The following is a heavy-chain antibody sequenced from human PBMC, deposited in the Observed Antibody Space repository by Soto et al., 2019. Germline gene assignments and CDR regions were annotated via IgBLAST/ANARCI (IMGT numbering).Heavy chain of an antibody. D-gene: IGHD6-19*01. CDR3: AREGGSGWRRGAFDI. Sequence: QVQLVQSGAEVKKPGASVKVSCKASGYTFTGYYMHWVRQAPGQGLEWMGWINPNSGGTNYAQKFQGWVTMTRDTSISTDYMELSRLRSDDTAVYYCAREGGSGWRRGAFDIWGQGTMVTVSS. CDR1: GYTFTGYY. CDR2: INPNSGGT. V-gene: IGHV1-2*04. J-gene: IGHJ3*02.